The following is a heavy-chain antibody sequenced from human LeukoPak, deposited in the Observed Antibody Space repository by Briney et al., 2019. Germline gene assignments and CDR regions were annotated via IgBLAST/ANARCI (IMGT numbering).Heavy chain of an antibody. D-gene: IGHD2-15*01. CDR2: ISGSGSST. CDR1: GFTFSNYA. J-gene: IGHJ4*02. V-gene: IGHV3-23*01. Sequence: PGGSLRLSCAASGFTFSNYAMSWVRQAPGKGLEWVSGISGSGSSTYYADSVKGQFTISRDNSKNTLFLQMNSLRAEDTALHYCAKGISRYCSGGTCYFDYWGQGTLVTVSS. CDR3: AKGISRYCSGGTCYFDY.